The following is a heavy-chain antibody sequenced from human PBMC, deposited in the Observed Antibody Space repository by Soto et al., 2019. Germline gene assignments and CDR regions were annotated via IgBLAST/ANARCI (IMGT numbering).Heavy chain of an antibody. CDR3: ASGDRDYYHGLDV. CDR1: GFIFSSYG. V-gene: IGHV3-33*01. CDR2: IWYDGSNT. Sequence: GGSLRLSCAASGFIFSSYGMHWARQAPGKGLEWVAVIWYDGSNTYYADSVKGRFTISRDNSKNTLYLQMNSLRAEDTAVYYCASGDRDYYHGLDVWGQGTTVTVSS. J-gene: IGHJ6*02. D-gene: IGHD3-3*01.